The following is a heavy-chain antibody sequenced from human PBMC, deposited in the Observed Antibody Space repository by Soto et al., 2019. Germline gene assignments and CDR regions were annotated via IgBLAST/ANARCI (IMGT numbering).Heavy chain of an antibody. Sequence: PSETLSLTCTVSGGSISTSSYYWGWVRQPPGKGLEWIGTIYYGGSPYYNPSVKGRFTISRDNSKNTLYLQMNSLRAEDTAVYYCARDRGGPPQRYYYGMDVWGQGTTVTVSS. CDR2: IYYGGSP. CDR1: GGSISTSSYY. CDR3: ARDRGGPPQRYYYGMDV. V-gene: IGHV4-39*02. D-gene: IGHD2-15*01. J-gene: IGHJ6*02.